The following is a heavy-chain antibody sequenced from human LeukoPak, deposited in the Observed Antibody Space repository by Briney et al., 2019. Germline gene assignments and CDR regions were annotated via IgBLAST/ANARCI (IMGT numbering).Heavy chain of an antibody. CDR2: IKQDGSEK. CDR1: GFTFSSYW. Sequence: GSLRLSCAASGFTFSSYWMSWVRQAPGKGLEWVANIKQDGSEKYYVDSVKGRFTISRDNAKNSLYLQMNSLRAEDTAVYYCARDFRSSGWYGYFDYWGQGTLVTVSS. CDR3: ARDFRSSGWYGYFDY. D-gene: IGHD6-19*01. J-gene: IGHJ4*02. V-gene: IGHV3-7*01.